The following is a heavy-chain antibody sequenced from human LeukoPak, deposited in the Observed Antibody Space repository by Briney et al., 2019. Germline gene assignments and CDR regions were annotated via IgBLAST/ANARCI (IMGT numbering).Heavy chain of an antibody. CDR2: INCDSSAV. CDR3: ARSYTGYDL. D-gene: IGHD5-12*01. Sequence: LDCISGINCDSSAVYYADSVKGRFTISRDNAKNSLYLQMNSLRAEDTAVYYCARSYTGYDLWGQGTLVTVSS. V-gene: IGHV3-48*01. J-gene: IGHJ4*02.